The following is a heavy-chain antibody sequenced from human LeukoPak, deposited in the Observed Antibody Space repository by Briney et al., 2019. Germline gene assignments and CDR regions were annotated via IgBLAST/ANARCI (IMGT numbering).Heavy chain of an antibody. CDR2: IYYSGST. Sequence: PSQTLPLTCTVSGGSISSGGYYWSWIRQHPGEGLEWIGYIYYSGSTYYNPSLKSRVTISVDTSKNQFSLKLSSVTAADTAVYYCARSQGTGTTGAFDIWGQGTMVTVSS. CDR3: ARSQGTGTTGAFDI. D-gene: IGHD1-7*01. J-gene: IGHJ3*02. CDR1: GGSISSGGYY. V-gene: IGHV4-31*03.